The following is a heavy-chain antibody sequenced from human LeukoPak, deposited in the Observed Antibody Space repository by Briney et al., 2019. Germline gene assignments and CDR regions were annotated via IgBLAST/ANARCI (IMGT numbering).Heavy chain of an antibody. CDR2: IYYSGST. CDR3: ASTAKSGSDY. V-gene: IGHV4-59*01. Sequence: SETLSLXCTVSGGSISSYYWSWIRQPPGKGLEWIGYIYYSGSTNYNPSLKSRVTISVDTSKNQFSLKLSSVTAADTAVYYCASTAKSGSDYWGQGTLVTVSS. CDR1: GGSISSYY. J-gene: IGHJ4*02. D-gene: IGHD3-10*01.